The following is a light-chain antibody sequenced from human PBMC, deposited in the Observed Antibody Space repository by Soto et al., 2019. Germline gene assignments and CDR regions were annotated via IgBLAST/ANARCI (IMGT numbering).Light chain of an antibody. Sequence: EIVMTQSPATLSVSPGERATLSCRASQSVAHDLAWYQQKPGQAPRLLIYGASTRATGIPARFSGSGSGTEFTLTISSLQSEDFAVYYCHQYNNWPPLTFGGGTKVDNK. V-gene: IGKV3-15*01. CDR3: HQYNNWPPLT. J-gene: IGKJ4*01. CDR1: QSVAHD. CDR2: GAS.